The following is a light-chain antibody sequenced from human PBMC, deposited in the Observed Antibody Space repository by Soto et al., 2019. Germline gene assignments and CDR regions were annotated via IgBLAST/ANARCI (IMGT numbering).Light chain of an antibody. CDR3: QQYVTSPPT. CDR2: GAS. Sequence: EIVLTQSPGTLSLSPGERATLSCGASQSVSSSHFAWYQQKPGQAPRLLIYGASSRATGIPPRFSGSGSGTDFTLTISRLEPEDFAVYYCQQYVTSPPTFGQGTRWIS. CDR1: QSVSSSH. J-gene: IGKJ1*01. V-gene: IGKV3-20*01.